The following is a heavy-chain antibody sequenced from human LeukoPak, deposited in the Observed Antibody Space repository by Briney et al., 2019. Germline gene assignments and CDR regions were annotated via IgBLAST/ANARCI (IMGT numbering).Heavy chain of an antibody. CDR2: ISYDGSNK. D-gene: IGHD3-22*01. Sequence: GGSLRLSCAASGFTFSSYAMHWVRQAPGKGLEWVAVISYDGSNKYYADPVKGRFTISRDNSKNTLYLQMNSLRAEDTAVYYCASPDESYYYDSSGYCKNWGQGTLVTVSS. V-gene: IGHV3-30*04. CDR1: GFTFSSYA. J-gene: IGHJ4*02. CDR3: ASPDESYYYDSSGYCKN.